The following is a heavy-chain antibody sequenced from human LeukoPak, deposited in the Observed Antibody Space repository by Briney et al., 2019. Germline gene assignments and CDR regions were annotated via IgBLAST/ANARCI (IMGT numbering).Heavy chain of an antibody. CDR3: ARDGRYCSSTSCPSWFDP. V-gene: IGHV4-59*01. D-gene: IGHD2-2*01. Sequence: SETLSLTCTVSGGSISSYYWSWIRRPPGKGLEWIGYIYYSGSTNYNPSLKSRVTISVDTSKNQFSLKLSSVTAADTAVYYCARDGRYCSSTSCPSWFDPWGQGTLVTVSS. CDR2: IYYSGST. CDR1: GGSISSYY. J-gene: IGHJ5*02.